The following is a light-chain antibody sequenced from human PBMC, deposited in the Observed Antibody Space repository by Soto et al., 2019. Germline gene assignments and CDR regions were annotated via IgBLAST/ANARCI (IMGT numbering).Light chain of an antibody. J-gene: IGKJ2*01. V-gene: IGKV1-39*01. CDR3: QQSYSFPYT. CDR2: SPS. CDR1: QTISNY. Sequence: DIQMTQSPSSLSASVGDRVTITCRPSQTISNYLNWYQQKPGKTPNILIYSPSTLQNGVPSRFSGRTSGADFTLTINGLQPEDFATYYCQQSYSFPYTFGQGTKLEI.